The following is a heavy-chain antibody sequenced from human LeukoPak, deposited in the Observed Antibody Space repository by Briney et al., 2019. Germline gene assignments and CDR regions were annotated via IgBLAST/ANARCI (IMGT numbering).Heavy chain of an antibody. CDR1: GYTFTGYY. D-gene: IGHD3-22*01. Sequence: ASVKVSCKASGYTFTGYYMHWVRQAPGQGLEWMGWINPNSGGINYAQKFQGRVTMTRDTSISTAYMELSRLRSDDTAVYYCASAQSSSDLDYWGQGTLVTVSS. CDR3: ASAQSSSDLDY. CDR2: INPNSGGI. V-gene: IGHV1-2*02. J-gene: IGHJ4*02.